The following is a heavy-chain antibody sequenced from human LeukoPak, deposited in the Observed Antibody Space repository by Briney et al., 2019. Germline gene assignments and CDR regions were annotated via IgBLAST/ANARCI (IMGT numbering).Heavy chain of an antibody. D-gene: IGHD3-22*01. CDR3: ARHLAPSSGYLTLDY. V-gene: IGHV4-59*08. Sequence: SETLSLTCTVSGGSISSYYWSWIRQPPGKGLEWIGYIYYSGSTNYNPSLKSRVTISVDTSKNQFSLKLSSVTAADTAVYYCARHLAPSSGYLTLDYWGQGTLVTVSS. J-gene: IGHJ4*02. CDR2: IYYSGST. CDR1: GGSISSYY.